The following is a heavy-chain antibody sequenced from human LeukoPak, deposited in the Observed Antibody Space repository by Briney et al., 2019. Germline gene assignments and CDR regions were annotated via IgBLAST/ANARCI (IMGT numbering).Heavy chain of an antibody. Sequence: PGGSLRLSCAASGFTVSSNYMSWVRQAPGKGLEWVSVIYSGGSTYYADSVKGRFTISRDNSKNTLYLQMNSLRAEDTAVYYCARDLGNFYCEYVISWGQGTLVTVSS. CDR2: IYSGGST. CDR1: GFTVSSNY. CDR3: ARDLGNFYCEYVIS. D-gene: IGHD3-16*01. V-gene: IGHV3-66*02. J-gene: IGHJ5*02.